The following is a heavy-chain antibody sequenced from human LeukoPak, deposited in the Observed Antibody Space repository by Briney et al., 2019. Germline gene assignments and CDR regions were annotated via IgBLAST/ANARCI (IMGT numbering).Heavy chain of an antibody. Sequence: SETLSLTCTVSGGSISPYHWSWIRQTPAKGLEWVAYIYYTGTTNYNPALHSRAIISIDTPKNEFSLKLSSVTAADTAVYYCARDRLPAAQKDFDYWGQGTLVTVSS. V-gene: IGHV4-59*12. D-gene: IGHD2-2*01. CDR3: ARDRLPAAQKDFDY. CDR1: GGSISPYH. J-gene: IGHJ4*02. CDR2: IYYTGTT.